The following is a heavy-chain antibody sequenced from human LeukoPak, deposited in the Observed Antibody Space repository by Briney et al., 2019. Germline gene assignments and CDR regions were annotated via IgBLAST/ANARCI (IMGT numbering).Heavy chain of an antibody. CDR3: ARDKTGYSYGPARGFDI. J-gene: IGHJ3*02. V-gene: IGHV1-2*02. CDR2: INPNSGGT. Sequence: GASVKVSCKASGYTFTGYYMHWVRQAPGQGLEWMGWINPNSGGTNYAQKFQGRVTMTRDTSISTAYMELSRLRSDDTAVYYCARDKTGYSYGPARGFDIWGQGTMVTVSS. CDR1: GYTFTGYY. D-gene: IGHD5-18*01.